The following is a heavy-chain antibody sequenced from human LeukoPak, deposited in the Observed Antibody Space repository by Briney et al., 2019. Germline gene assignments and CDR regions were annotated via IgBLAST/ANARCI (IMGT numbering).Heavy chain of an antibody. CDR3: ASGVQGFDY. V-gene: IGHV3-21*01. CDR2: ISSSSSNI. Sequence: GGYLRLSCAASGFTFSSYSMNWVRQAPGNGLEWVPYISSSSSNIYYADSVKGRFTISRDNTKNSLYLSMNSLRAEDTAVYYCASGVQGFDYWGQGTLVTVSS. D-gene: IGHD3-10*01. CDR1: GFTFSSYS. J-gene: IGHJ4*02.